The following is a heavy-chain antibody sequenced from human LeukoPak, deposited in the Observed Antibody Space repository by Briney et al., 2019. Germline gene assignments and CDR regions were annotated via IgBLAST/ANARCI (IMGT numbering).Heavy chain of an antibody. J-gene: IGHJ4*02. CDR2: ISSSSSYI. D-gene: IGHD6-13*01. CDR3: VRIYSSSWFDY. Sequence: GGSLRLSCTASGFTFSSYSMNWVRRAPGKGLEWVSSISSSSSYICYADSVKGRFTISRDNAKNSLYLQMNSLRAEDTAVYYCVRIYSSSWFDYWGQGTRVTVSP. V-gene: IGHV3-21*01. CDR1: GFTFSSYS.